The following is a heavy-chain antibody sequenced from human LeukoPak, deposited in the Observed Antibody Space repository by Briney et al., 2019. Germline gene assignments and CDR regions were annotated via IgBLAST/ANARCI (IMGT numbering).Heavy chain of an antibody. CDR1: GFTFSNAW. J-gene: IGHJ2*01. D-gene: IGHD5-18*01. CDR3: IRDGGYRFALYWFFDL. CDR2: IKSKTDGATA. V-gene: IGHV3-15*07. Sequence: PGGSLRLSCAASGFTFSNAWMNWVRQAPGKGLEWVGRIKSKTDGATAEYAAPVKGRFTISRDDSKNTLYLQMNSLKTEDTAMYYCIRDGGYRFALYWFFDLWGRGTLVTVSS.